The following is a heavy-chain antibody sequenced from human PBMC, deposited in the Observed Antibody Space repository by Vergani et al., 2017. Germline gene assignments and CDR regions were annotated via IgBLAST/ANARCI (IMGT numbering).Heavy chain of an antibody. J-gene: IGHJ4*02. Sequence: QVQLQQWGAGLLKPSETLSLTCAVYGRSFSGYYWSWIRQPPGKGLEWIGEINHSGSTNYNPSLKSRVTISVDTSKNQFSLKLSSVTAADTAVYYCARGPQVDCSGGSRYSEASPFDYWGQGTLVTVSS. CDR2: INHSGST. D-gene: IGHD2-15*01. CDR1: GRSFSGYY. CDR3: ARGPQVDCSGGSRYSEASPFDY. V-gene: IGHV4-34*01.